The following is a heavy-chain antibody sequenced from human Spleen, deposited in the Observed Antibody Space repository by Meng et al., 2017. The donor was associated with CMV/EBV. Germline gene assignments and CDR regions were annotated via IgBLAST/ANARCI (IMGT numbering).Heavy chain of an antibody. CDR1: GGSFSGYY. Sequence: GSLRLSCAVYGGSFSGYYWSWFRQPPGKGLEWIGEINHSGSTNYNPSLKSRVTISVDTSKNQFSLKLSSVTAADTAVYYCARGRRIRYCSSTSCYARSYYYYGMDVWGQGTPVTVSS. D-gene: IGHD2-2*01. CDR3: ARGRRIRYCSSTSCYARSYYYYGMDV. V-gene: IGHV4-34*01. CDR2: INHSGST. J-gene: IGHJ6*02.